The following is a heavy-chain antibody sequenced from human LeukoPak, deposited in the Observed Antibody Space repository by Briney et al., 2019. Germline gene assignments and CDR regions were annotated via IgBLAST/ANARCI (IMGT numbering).Heavy chain of an antibody. Sequence: PSETLSLTCAVYGGSFSGYYWSWIRQPPGKGLEWIGEINHSGSTNYNPSLKSRVTISVDTSKNQFSLKLNSVTAADTAVYYCARSMKSSIAALYAFDIWGQGTMVTVSS. CDR3: ARSMKSSIAALYAFDI. D-gene: IGHD6-6*01. J-gene: IGHJ3*02. CDR2: INHSGST. V-gene: IGHV4-34*01. CDR1: GGSFSGYY.